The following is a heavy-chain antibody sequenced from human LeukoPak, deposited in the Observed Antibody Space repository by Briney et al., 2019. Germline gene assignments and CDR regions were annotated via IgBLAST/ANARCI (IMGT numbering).Heavy chain of an antibody. CDR3: ARVDRPYSSSVGY. J-gene: IGHJ4*02. CDR1: GYTFNGYY. Sequence: GASVKVSCKTSGYTFNGYYMHWVRQAPGEGLEWMGWINPNTGGTNYAQKFQGRVTMTRDTSISTAYMELSRLRSDDTAVYYCARVDRPYSSSVGYWGQGTLVTVSS. CDR2: INPNTGGT. D-gene: IGHD6-19*01. V-gene: IGHV1-2*02.